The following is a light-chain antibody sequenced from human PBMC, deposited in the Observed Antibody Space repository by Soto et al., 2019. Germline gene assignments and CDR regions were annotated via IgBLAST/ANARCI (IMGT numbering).Light chain of an antibody. CDR2: EGT. J-gene: IGLJ3*02. CDR3: CSYAGNSTWV. V-gene: IGLV2-23*01. Sequence: QSVLTQPASVSGSPRQSITISCTGTSSDVGSYNLVSWYQQHPGKAPKFIIYEGTKRPAGVSIRFSGSKSDNTASLTISGLQTGDEADYYCCSYAGNSTWVFGGGTKLTVL. CDR1: SSDVGSYNL.